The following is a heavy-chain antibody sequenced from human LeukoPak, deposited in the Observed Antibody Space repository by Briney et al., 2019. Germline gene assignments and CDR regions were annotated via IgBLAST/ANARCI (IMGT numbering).Heavy chain of an antibody. Sequence: GGSLRLSCAASGFTVSSNYMSWVRQAPGKGLEWVSAISGSGGSTYYADSVKGRFTISRDNSKNTLYLQMNSLRAEDTAVYYCANDLGDILTGYFDYWGQGTLVTVSS. V-gene: IGHV3-23*01. CDR2: ISGSGGST. CDR1: GFTVSSNY. CDR3: ANDLGDILTGYFDY. J-gene: IGHJ4*02. D-gene: IGHD3-9*01.